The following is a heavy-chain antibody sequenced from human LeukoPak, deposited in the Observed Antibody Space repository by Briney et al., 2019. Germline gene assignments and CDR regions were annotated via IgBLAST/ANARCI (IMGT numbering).Heavy chain of an antibody. CDR2: ISGTGSTT. CDR3: ASRYSPFDF. J-gene: IGHJ4*02. CDR1: GFTFSDYY. D-gene: IGHD5-18*01. V-gene: IGHV3-11*04. Sequence: PGGSLRLSCAVSGFTFSDYYMSWIRQAPGKGLEWVSYISGTGSTTYYADSVRGRFTISRDNAKNSLCLQMNSLRAEDTAVYYCASRYSPFDFWGQGTLVTVSS.